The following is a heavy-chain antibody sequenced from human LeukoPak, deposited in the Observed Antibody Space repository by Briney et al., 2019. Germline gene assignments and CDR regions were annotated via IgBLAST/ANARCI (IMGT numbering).Heavy chain of an antibody. CDR1: GGSISSGVYS. D-gene: IGHD2-2*01. CDR3: TREDCSRMSCPLDP. J-gene: IGHJ5*02. V-gene: IGHV4-30-2*01. CDR2: IYHSGST. Sequence: PSETLSLTCVVSGGSISSGVYSWNWIRQPPGKGLEWIGNIYHSGSTYYNPSLKSRVTISIDTSKNQFSLKLSSVTAADTAVYYCTREDCSRMSCPLDPWGQGILVTVSS.